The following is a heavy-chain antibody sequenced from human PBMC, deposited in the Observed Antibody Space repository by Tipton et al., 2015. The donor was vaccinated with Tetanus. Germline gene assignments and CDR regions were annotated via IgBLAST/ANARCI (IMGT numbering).Heavy chain of an antibody. Sequence: TLSLTCTVSGGSISSYYWTWIRQPPGKGLEWIGYIYYNGKTKYNPSLKSRVSITIGTPKNQFSLTVNSVTAADTAVYYCARDGGRELLWGQGTLVTVSS. CDR1: GGSISSYY. CDR3: ARDGGRELL. J-gene: IGHJ4*02. CDR2: IYYNGKT. V-gene: IGHV4-59*01. D-gene: IGHD3-16*01.